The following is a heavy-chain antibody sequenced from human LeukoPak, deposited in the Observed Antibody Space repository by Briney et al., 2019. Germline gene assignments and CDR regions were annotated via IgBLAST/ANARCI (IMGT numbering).Heavy chain of an antibody. D-gene: IGHD2-15*01. Sequence: GGSLRLSCTASGFTFSSSAMSWVRQVPGKGLEWVSGISASGGSTYYADSVRGRFTISRDNSKNTLYVQMSSLRVEDTAIYYCAQKGGTDHWGQGTLVTVSS. CDR2: ISASGGST. CDR1: GFTFSSSA. J-gene: IGHJ4*02. CDR3: AQKGGTDH. V-gene: IGHV3-23*01.